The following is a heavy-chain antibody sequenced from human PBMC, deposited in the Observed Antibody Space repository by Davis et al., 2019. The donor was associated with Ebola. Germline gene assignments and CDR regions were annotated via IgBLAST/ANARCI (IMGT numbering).Heavy chain of an antibody. V-gene: IGHV1-8*01. J-gene: IGHJ4*02. CDR1: GYTFTSYD. CDR2: MNPNSGNT. D-gene: IGHD2-21*02. CDR3: ARSRGGTYCGGDCYWGY. Sequence: ASVKVSCKASGYTFTSYDINWVRQATGQGLEWMGWMNPNSGNTGYAQKFQGRVTMTRNTSISTAYMELSSLRSEDTAVYYCARSRGGTYCGGDCYWGYWGQGTLVTVSS.